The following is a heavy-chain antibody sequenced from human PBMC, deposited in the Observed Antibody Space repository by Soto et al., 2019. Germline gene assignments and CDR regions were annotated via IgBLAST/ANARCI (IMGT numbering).Heavy chain of an antibody. CDR1: GYPLTGYY. CDR3: ERDWGADYYGMDV. V-gene: IGHV1-2*02. J-gene: IGHJ6*02. CDR2: INPNSGGT. Sequence: XSVKVACKASGYPLTGYYMHWVPQAPGQGLEWMGWINPNSGGTNYAQKFQCRVTMTMDTSISTAYMELSRLRSDDTAVYYCERDWGADYYGMDVWGQGTKVTVSS. D-gene: IGHD1-26*01.